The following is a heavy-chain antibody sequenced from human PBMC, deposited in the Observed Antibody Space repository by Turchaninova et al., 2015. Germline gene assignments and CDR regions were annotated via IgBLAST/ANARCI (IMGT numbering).Heavy chain of an antibody. V-gene: IGHV5-51*01. D-gene: IGHD6-25*01. Sequence: EVQLVQSGAEVKKPGESLKISCKGSGYSFTNYWIGWVRQMPGKGLEWMGIIYPDDSFTRYSPSFQGQVTISADKSISTAYLQLSSLKASDSAMYYCARSGYTLGATLFYWGQGTLVTISS. CDR3: ARSGYTLGATLFY. J-gene: IGHJ4*02. CDR1: GYSFTNYW. CDR2: IYPDDSFT.